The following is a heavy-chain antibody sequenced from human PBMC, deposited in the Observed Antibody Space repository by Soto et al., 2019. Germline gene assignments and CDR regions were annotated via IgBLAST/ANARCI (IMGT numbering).Heavy chain of an antibody. J-gene: IGHJ6*03. CDR2: IYYSGST. CDR3: ARGTQLGIPPEYYYYYMDV. CDR1: GGSISSYY. D-gene: IGHD7-27*01. Sequence: SETLSLTCTVSGGSISSYYWSWIRQPPGKGLEWIGYIYYSGSTNYNPSLKSRVTISVDTSKNQFSLKLSSVTAADTAVYYCARGTQLGIPPEYYYYYMDVWGKGTTVTVSS. V-gene: IGHV4-59*01.